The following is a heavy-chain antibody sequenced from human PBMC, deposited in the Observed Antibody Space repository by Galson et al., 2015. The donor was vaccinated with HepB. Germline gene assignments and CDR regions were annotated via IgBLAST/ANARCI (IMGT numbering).Heavy chain of an antibody. CDR2: ITSDGSDT. CDR3: VRDVPTAFLDY. CDR1: GFAFEHLW. Sequence: SLRLSCAASGFAFEHLWMHWVRQVPGKGLVWVSRITSDGSDTKYADFVEGRFTVSGDNAKSTLFLQMNSLRPEDTAIYYCVRDVPTAFLDYWGQGTQVTVSS. J-gene: IGHJ4*02. D-gene: IGHD4-11*01. V-gene: IGHV3-74*03.